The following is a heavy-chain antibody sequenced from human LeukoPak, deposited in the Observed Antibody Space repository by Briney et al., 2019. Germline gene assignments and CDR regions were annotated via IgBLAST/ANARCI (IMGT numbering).Heavy chain of an antibody. CDR2: ISSSSSTI. Sequence: GGSLRLSCAASGFTFSSYSMNWVRQAPGKGLEWVSYISSSSSTIYYADSVKGRFTISRDNAKNSLYLQMNSLRAEDTAVYYCARLDIIVVVPAAILDYYYGMDVWGQGTTVTVSS. J-gene: IGHJ6*02. D-gene: IGHD2-2*01. V-gene: IGHV3-48*01. CDR3: ARLDIIVVVPAAILDYYYGMDV. CDR1: GFTFSSYS.